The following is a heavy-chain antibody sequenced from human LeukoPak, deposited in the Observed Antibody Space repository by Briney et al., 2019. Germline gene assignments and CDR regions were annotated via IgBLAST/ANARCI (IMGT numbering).Heavy chain of an antibody. J-gene: IGHJ4*02. CDR3: ARDIEYSSSWEYYFDY. D-gene: IGHD6-13*01. V-gene: IGHV1-46*01. Sequence: GASVKVSFKASGYTFTSYYMHWVRQAPGQGLEWMGIINPSGGSTSYAQKFQGRVTMTRDTSTSTVYMELSSLRSEDTAVYYCARDIEYSSSWEYYFDYWGQGTLVTVSS. CDR1: GYTFTSYY. CDR2: INPSGGST.